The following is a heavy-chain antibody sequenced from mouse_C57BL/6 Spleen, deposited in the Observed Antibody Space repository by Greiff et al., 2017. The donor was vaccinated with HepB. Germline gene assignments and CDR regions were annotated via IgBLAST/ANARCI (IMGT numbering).Heavy chain of an antibody. CDR1: GYAFSSYW. Sequence: VQLQQSGAELVKPGASVKISCKASGYAFSSYWMNWVKQRPGKGLEWIGQIYPGDGDTNYNGKFKGKATLTADKSSSTAYMQRSSLTSEDSAVYFCARSEKLLRFYFDYWGQGTTLTVSS. D-gene: IGHD1-1*01. J-gene: IGHJ2*01. CDR2: IYPGDGDT. CDR3: ARSEKLLRFYFDY. V-gene: IGHV1-80*01.